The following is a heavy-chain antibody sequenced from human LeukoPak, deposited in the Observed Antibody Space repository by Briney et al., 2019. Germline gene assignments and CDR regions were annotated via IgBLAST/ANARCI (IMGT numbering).Heavy chain of an antibody. J-gene: IGHJ4*02. V-gene: IGHV3-23*01. CDR1: GFTFSTYG. D-gene: IGHD1-1*01. CDR3: ARDQLGAVLYFDY. CDR2: ITGSGGST. Sequence: GGSLRLSCVASGFTFSTYGMSWVRQAPGKGLEWVSAITGSGGSTYHADSVKGRFTISRDNSKNTLYLQINSLRVEDTAVYYCARDQLGAVLYFDYWGQGALVTVSS.